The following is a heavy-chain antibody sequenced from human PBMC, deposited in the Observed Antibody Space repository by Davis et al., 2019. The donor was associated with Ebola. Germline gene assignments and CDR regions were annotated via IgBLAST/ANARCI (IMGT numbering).Heavy chain of an antibody. CDR1: GGSISSYY. V-gene: IGHV4-59*01. Sequence: PSETLSLTCTVSGGSISSYYWSWIRQPPGKGLEWIGYIYYSGSTNYNPSLKSRVTISVDTSKNQFSLKLSSVTAADTAVYYCARVHGYHYYYYMDVWGKGTTVTVSS. CDR3: ARVHGYHYYYYMDV. D-gene: IGHD3-16*02. J-gene: IGHJ6*03. CDR2: IYYSGST.